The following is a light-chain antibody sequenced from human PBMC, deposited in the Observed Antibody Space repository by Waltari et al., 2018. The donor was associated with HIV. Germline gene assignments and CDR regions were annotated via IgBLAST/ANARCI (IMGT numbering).Light chain of an antibody. J-gene: IGLJ3*02. CDR3: GTWDSSLSAWV. CDR1: SSNIGTNY. V-gene: IGLV1-51*01. CDR2: DNN. Sequence: QSVLTQPPSVSAAPGQKVTISCSGSSSNIGTNYVCWYQQLPGTAPKLLIYDNNKRPSGIPDRVSGSKSGTSATLGITGLQTGDEADYYCGTWDSSLSAWVFGGGTKLTVL.